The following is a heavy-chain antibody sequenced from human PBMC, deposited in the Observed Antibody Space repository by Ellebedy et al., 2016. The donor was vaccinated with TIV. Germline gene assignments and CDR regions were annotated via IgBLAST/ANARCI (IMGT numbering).Heavy chain of an antibody. Sequence: MPGGSLRLSCAVYGGSFSGYYWRWIRQPPGKGMEWIGEINHSGSTNYNPSLKSRVTISVDTSKNHFSLKLSSVTAADTAVYFCARFYCGGDCAPDMGYFDYWGQGTLVTVSS. CDR2: INHSGST. CDR1: GGSFSGYY. V-gene: IGHV4-34*01. J-gene: IGHJ4*02. D-gene: IGHD2-21*02. CDR3: ARFYCGGDCAPDMGYFDY.